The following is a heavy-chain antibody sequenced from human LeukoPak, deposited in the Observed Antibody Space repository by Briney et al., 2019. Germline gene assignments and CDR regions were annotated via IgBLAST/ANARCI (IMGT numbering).Heavy chain of an antibody. J-gene: IGHJ3*02. CDR3: TGQWLAQGAFDI. CDR1: GFTFSGSA. Sequence: GGSLRLSCAASGFTFSGSAMHWVRQASGKGLEWVGRIRSKANSYATAYAASVKGRFTISRDDSKNTAYLQMNSLKTEDTAVYYCTGQWLAQGAFDIWGQGTMVTVSS. V-gene: IGHV3-73*01. D-gene: IGHD6-19*01. CDR2: IRSKANSYAT.